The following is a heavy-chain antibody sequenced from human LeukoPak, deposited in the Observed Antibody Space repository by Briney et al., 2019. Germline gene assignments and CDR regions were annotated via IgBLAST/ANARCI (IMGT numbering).Heavy chain of an antibody. V-gene: IGHV3-23*01. J-gene: IGHJ3*02. Sequence: GGSLRLSCAASGFTFSTYAMNWVRQAPGKGLEWVSAISGGTYSADSVRGRFTISRDNSKNTLYLQMNSLKTEDTAVYYCTTLSPFWSGYLGAFDIWGQGTMVTVSS. D-gene: IGHD3-3*01. CDR3: TTLSPFWSGYLGAFDI. CDR1: GFTFSTYA. CDR2: ISGGT.